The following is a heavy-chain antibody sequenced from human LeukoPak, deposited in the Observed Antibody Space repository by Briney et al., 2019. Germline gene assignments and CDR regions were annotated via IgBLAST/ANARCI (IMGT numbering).Heavy chain of an antibody. CDR1: GFTFSSYS. Sequence: GDLRLSCAASGFTFSSYSMNWVRQAPGKGLEWVSYISSSSSTIYYADSVKGRFTISRDNAKNSLYLQMNSLRDEDTAVYYCARAPVYDFWSGYIYYYYYGMDVWGQGTTVTVSS. CDR3: ARAPVYDFWSGYIYYYYYGMDV. D-gene: IGHD3-3*01. V-gene: IGHV3-48*02. CDR2: ISSSSSTI. J-gene: IGHJ6*02.